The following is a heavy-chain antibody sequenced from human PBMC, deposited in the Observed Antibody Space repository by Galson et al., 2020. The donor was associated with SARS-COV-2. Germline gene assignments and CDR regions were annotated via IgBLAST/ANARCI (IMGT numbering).Heavy chain of an antibody. V-gene: IGHV3-48*02. CDR3: IGVGFTY. Sequence: GESLKISCAASGFTFSSYGMNWVRQAPGKGLEWVSYISSSSSTIYYADSVKGRFTISRDNAKNSLYLQMNSLRDEDTAVYYCIGVGFTYWGQGTLVTVSS. CDR1: GFTFSSYG. J-gene: IGHJ4*02. CDR2: ISSSSSTI. D-gene: IGHD3-16*01.